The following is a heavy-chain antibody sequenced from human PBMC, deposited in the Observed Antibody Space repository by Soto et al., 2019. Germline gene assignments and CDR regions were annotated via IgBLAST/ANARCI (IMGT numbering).Heavy chain of an antibody. CDR3: AREIVATPYFDY. D-gene: IGHD5-12*01. V-gene: IGHV1-69*13. CDR1: GGTFSSYA. J-gene: IGHJ4*02. CDR2: IIPIFGTA. Sequence: SVKVSCKASGGTFSSYAISWVRQAPGQGLEWMGGIIPIFGTANYAQKFQGRVTITADESTSTAYMELSSLRSEDTAVYYCAREIVATPYFDYWGQGTLVTVSS.